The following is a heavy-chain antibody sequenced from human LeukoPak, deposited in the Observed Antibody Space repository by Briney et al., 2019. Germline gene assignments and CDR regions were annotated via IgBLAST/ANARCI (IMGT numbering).Heavy chain of an antibody. CDR1: GGSISSYY. J-gene: IGHJ5*02. V-gene: IGHV4-59*01. CDR2: IYYSGST. Sequence: SETLSLTCTVSGGSISSYYWSWTRQPPGKGLEWIGYIYYSGSTNYNPSLKSRVTISVDTSKNQFSLKLSSVTAADTAVYYCARGQGPSYYDSSGYRNWFDPWGQGTLVTVSS. D-gene: IGHD3-22*01. CDR3: ARGQGPSYYDSSGYRNWFDP.